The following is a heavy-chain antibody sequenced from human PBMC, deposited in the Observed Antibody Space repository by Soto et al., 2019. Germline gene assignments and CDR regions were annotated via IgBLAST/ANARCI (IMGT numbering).Heavy chain of an antibody. J-gene: IGHJ4*02. Sequence: QLQLQESGPGLVKPSETLSLTCTVSVGSISSSSYYWGWIRQPPGKGLEWIGSIYYSGSTYYNPSLKSRVTIPVETSKNQFSLKLSSVTAADTAVYYYASLFTRIAVAGSPPSCYWGQGTLVTVSS. V-gene: IGHV4-39*01. CDR2: IYYSGST. CDR1: VGSISSSSYY. CDR3: ASLFTRIAVAGSPPSCY. D-gene: IGHD6-19*01.